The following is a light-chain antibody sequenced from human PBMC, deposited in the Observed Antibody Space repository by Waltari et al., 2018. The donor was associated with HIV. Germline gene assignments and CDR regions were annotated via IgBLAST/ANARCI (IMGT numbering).Light chain of an antibody. CDR1: QSVTHS. CDR2: DTS. V-gene: IGKV3-11*01. Sequence: EIVLTQSPATLSSSPGERATLSCRASQSVTHSLAWYQQKPGQTPRLLIYDTSNRATGIPARFSGSGSGTDFSLTISSPEPDDFAVYYCQWRTKWRPGTFGQGTRLEIK. J-gene: IGKJ5*01. CDR3: QWRTKWRPGT.